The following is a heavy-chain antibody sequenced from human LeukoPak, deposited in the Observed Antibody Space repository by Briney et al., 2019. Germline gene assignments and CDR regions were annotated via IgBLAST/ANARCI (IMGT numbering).Heavy chain of an antibody. Sequence: SETLSLTCTVSGGSISSSSYYWGWIRQPPGKGLEWIGSIYYSGTTYYNPSLKSRVTISVDTSKNQFSLKLSPVTAADTAVYYCASSTSPSSAFDIWGQGTMVTVSS. V-gene: IGHV4-39*07. CDR2: IYYSGTT. CDR1: GGSISSSSYY. D-gene: IGHD2-2*01. J-gene: IGHJ3*02. CDR3: ASSTSPSSAFDI.